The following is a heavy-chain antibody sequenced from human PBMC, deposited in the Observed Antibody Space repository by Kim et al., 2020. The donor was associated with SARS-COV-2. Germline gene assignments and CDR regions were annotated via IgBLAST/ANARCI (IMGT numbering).Heavy chain of an antibody. V-gene: IGHV3-53*01. CDR3: ARDARTTYHDKLTGENLYYGMDV. J-gene: IGHJ6*02. D-gene: IGHD3-9*01. CDR1: GFTVSSNY. CDR2: IYSGGTT. Sequence: GGSLRLSCAVSGFTVSSNYMSWVRQAPGKGLEWVSVIYSGGTTYYADSVKGRFTISRDNSKKTLYLQMNNLRAEDTAVYYCARDARTTYHDKLTGENLYYGMDVWGQGTTVTVSS.